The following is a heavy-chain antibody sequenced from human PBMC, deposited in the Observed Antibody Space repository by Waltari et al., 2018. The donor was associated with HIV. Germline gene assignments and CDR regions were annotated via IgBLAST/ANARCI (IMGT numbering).Heavy chain of an antibody. V-gene: IGHV4-39*07. CDR1: GGSISSSSYY. D-gene: IGHD2-21*02. CDR3: ARTPLSIVVVTAIGAYFDY. CDR2: IYYSGST. Sequence: QLQLQESGPGLVKPSETLSLTCTVSGGSISSSSYYWGWIRQPPGKGLEWIGGIYYSGSTYYNPSLKSRVTISVDTSKNQFSLKLSSVTAADTAVYYCARTPLSIVVVTAIGAYFDYWGQGTLVTVSS. J-gene: IGHJ4*02.